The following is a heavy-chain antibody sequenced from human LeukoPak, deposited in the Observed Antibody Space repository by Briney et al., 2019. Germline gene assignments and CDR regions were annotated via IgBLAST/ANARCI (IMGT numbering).Heavy chain of an antibody. Sequence: PSETLSLTCTVSGGSISTYYWSWIRQPPGKGLECIGYIYYSGSTNYNPSLKSRVTISVDTSKNQFSLKLSSVTAADTAVYYCARLAMVRGEKGDPFDYWGQGTLVTVSS. D-gene: IGHD3-10*01. J-gene: IGHJ4*02. V-gene: IGHV4-59*01. CDR1: GGSISTYY. CDR2: IYYSGST. CDR3: ARLAMVRGEKGDPFDY.